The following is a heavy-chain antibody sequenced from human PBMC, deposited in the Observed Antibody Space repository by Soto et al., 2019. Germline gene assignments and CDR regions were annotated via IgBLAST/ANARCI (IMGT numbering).Heavy chain of an antibody. D-gene: IGHD3-3*01. Sequence: SETLSLTCAVYGGSFSGYYWSWIRQPPGKGLEWIGEINHSGSTNYNPSLKSRVTISVDTSKNQFSLKLSSVTAADTAVYYCASYTSGYYVDYWGQGTLVTVSS. CDR1: GGSFSGYY. J-gene: IGHJ4*02. V-gene: IGHV4-34*01. CDR3: ASYTSGYYVDY. CDR2: INHSGST.